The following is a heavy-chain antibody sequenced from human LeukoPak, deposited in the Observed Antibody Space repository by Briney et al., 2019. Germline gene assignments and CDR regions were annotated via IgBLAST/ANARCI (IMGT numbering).Heavy chain of an antibody. CDR2: ILHSGST. V-gene: IGHV4-31*03. J-gene: IGHJ4*02. CDR3: ARGSTYADYVFDY. Sequence: KTSQTLSLTCTVSGGSISSGAYYWSWIRQHPGKGLGWIGYILHSGSTYYNPSLKSRITISVDTSKNQFSLNLTSVTPADTAVYYCARGSTYADYVFDYWGQGTLVTVSS. D-gene: IGHD4-17*01. CDR1: GGSISSGAYY.